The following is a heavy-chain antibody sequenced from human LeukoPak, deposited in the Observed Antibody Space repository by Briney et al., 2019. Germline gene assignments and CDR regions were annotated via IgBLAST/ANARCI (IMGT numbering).Heavy chain of an antibody. Sequence: SETLSLTCTVSGGSISSGGYYWSWIRQPPGKGLEWIGYIYHSGSTYYNPSLKSRVTISVDRSKNQFSLKLSSVTAADTAVYYCARGGGPSSGWYEGDWFDPWGQGTLVTVSS. CDR3: ARGGGPSSGWYEGDWFDP. J-gene: IGHJ5*02. V-gene: IGHV4-30-2*01. CDR2: IYHSGST. CDR1: GGSISSGGYY. D-gene: IGHD6-19*01.